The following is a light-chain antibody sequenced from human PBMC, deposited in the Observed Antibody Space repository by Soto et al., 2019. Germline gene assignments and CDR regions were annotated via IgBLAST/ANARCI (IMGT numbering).Light chain of an antibody. CDR1: MRDIGAYNL. Sequence: QSALTQPASVSGSPGQSITISCAGTMRDIGAYNLVSWYQQHPGKAPQLIIYEVRNRPSGISFRFSGSKSGNTASLTISGLQAEDEADYYCSSFTSKSTLIFGGGTKVTV. J-gene: IGLJ2*01. CDR2: EVR. V-gene: IGLV2-14*03. CDR3: SSFTSKSTLI.